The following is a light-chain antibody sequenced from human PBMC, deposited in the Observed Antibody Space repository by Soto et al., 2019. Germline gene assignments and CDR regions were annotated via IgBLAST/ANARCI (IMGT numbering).Light chain of an antibody. CDR2: GAS. CDR3: QQYGTSFWT. CDR1: QSVSSSY. V-gene: IGKV3-20*01. Sequence: EIVLTQSPGTLSLSPGKRATLFCRTSQSVSSSYLAWYQQKLGQAPRLLIYGASSRATGIPDRFSGSGSGTDFTLTISRLEPEDFAVYYCQQYGTSFWTFGQGTKVEIK. J-gene: IGKJ1*01.